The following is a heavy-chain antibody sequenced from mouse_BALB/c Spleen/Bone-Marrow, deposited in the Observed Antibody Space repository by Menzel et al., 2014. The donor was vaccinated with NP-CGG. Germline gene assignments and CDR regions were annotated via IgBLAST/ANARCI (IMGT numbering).Heavy chain of an antibody. CDR1: GYTFTSYW. J-gene: IGHJ2*01. Sequence: QVQLKQSGAELAKPGASVKMSCKASGYTFTSYWMHWVKQRPGQGLEWIGYINPSTGYTEYNQKFKDKATLTADKSSSTAYMQLSSLTSEDSAVYYRARERYAGYYFDYWGQGTTLTVSS. D-gene: IGHD2-3*01. CDR2: INPSTGYT. V-gene: IGHV1-7*01. CDR3: ARERYAGYYFDY.